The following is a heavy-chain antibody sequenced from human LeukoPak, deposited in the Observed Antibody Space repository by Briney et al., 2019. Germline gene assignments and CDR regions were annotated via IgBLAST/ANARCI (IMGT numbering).Heavy chain of an antibody. J-gene: IGHJ4*02. Sequence: PGGSLRLSCAASGFTVSSNYMSWVRQAPGKGLEWVSVIYSGENPYYADSVKGRFTISRDNSKNAVYLQMNSLRAEDTAVYYCARTNFWSGHWGQGTLVTVSS. D-gene: IGHD3-3*01. CDR3: ARTNFWSGH. V-gene: IGHV3-53*01. CDR2: IYSGENP. CDR1: GFTVSSNY.